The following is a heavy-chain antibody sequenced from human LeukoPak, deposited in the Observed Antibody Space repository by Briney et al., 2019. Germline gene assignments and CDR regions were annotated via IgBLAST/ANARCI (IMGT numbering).Heavy chain of an antibody. V-gene: IGHV4-34*01. Sequence: SETLSLTCAVYGGSFSGYYWSWIRQPPGKGLEWIGEINHSGSTNYNPSLKSRVTISVDTSKNQFSLKLSSVTAADTAVYYCARGVAAAGRGLSSNWFDPWGQGTLVTVSS. CDR3: ARGVAAAGRGLSSNWFDP. J-gene: IGHJ5*02. CDR1: GGSFSGYY. CDR2: INHSGST. D-gene: IGHD6-13*01.